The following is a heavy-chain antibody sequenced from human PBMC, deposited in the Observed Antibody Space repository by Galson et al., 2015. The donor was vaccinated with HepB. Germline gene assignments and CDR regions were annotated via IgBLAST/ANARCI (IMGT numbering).Heavy chain of an antibody. V-gene: IGHV3-11*01. Sequence: SLRLSCAASGFTFSDFYMSWIRQTPDKGLECVSYISTGGSTVYSADSVKGRFTISRDNARSALFLQMDNLRAEDTAVYYCARAGPPGIPVPAAILDYWGQGALVTVSS. D-gene: IGHD2-2*01. CDR3: ARAGPPGIPVPAAILDY. J-gene: IGHJ4*02. CDR2: ISTGGSTV. CDR1: GFTFSDFY.